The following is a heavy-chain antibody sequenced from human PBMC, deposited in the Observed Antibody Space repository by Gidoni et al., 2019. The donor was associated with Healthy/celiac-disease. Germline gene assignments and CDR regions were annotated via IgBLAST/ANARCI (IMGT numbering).Heavy chain of an antibody. CDR2: ISYDGSNK. V-gene: IGHV3-30*18. CDR1: EFTFRSYG. CDR3: AKEQVRRLQLSQLDY. Sequence: QVHLVESRGGLVQPARSLRLSCAAPEFTFRSYGMHWFRQASGQGLEWVAVISYDGSNKYYADSVKGRFTISRDKSKNTLYLQMNSLRAEDTAVYYCAKEQVRRLQLSQLDYWGQGTLVTVSS. D-gene: IGHD5-18*01. J-gene: IGHJ4*02.